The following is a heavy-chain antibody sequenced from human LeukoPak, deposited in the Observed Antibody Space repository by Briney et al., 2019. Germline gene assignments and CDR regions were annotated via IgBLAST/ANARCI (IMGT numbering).Heavy chain of an antibody. J-gene: IGHJ4*02. Sequence: GASVKVSCKASGYTFTGYYVHWVRQAPGQGLEWMGWINPNSGGTNYAQKFQGRVTMTRDTSISTAYMELSRLRSDDTAVYYCARTFPYSSSRYGDYWCQGTLVTVSS. D-gene: IGHD6-13*01. CDR3: ARTFPYSSSRYGDY. V-gene: IGHV1-2*02. CDR1: GYTFTGYY. CDR2: INPNSGGT.